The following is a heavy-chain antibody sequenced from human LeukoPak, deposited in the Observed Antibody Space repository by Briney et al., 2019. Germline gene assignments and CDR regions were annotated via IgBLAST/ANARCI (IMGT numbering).Heavy chain of an antibody. Sequence: SETLSLTCTVSGGSISSGDYYWSWIRQPPGKGLEWIGEINHSGSTNYNPSLKSRVTISVDTSKNQFSLKLSSVTAADTAVYYCARASMKFGVVGSVAGWRNLGGNWFDPWGQGTLVTVSS. CDR3: ARASMKFGVVGSVAGWRNLGGNWFDP. CDR1: GGSISSGDYY. J-gene: IGHJ5*02. D-gene: IGHD3-3*01. CDR2: INHSGST. V-gene: IGHV4-39*07.